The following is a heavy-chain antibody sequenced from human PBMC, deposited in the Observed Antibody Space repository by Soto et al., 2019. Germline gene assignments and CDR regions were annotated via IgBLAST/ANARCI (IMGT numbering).Heavy chain of an antibody. J-gene: IGHJ5*02. D-gene: IGHD6-25*01. CDR1: GGSFSGYY. Sequence: SETLSLTCAVYGGSFSGYYWSWIRQPPGKGLEWIGEINHSGSTNYNPSLKSRVTISVDTSKNQFSLKLSSVTAADTAVYYCARGRQKRRLNWFDPWGQGTLVTVSS. CDR3: ARGRQKRRLNWFDP. CDR2: INHSGST. V-gene: IGHV4-34*01.